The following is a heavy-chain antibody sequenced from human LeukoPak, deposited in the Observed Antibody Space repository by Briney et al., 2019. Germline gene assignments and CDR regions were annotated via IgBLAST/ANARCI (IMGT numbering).Heavy chain of an antibody. CDR3: AGGFDSSKMAY. J-gene: IGHJ4*02. CDR1: GGSISSGGHY. V-gene: IGHV4-31*03. Sequence: PSETLSLTCTVSGGSISSGGHYWTWIRQHPGKGLEWIGSIYDSRFTYYSPSLKSRVSISVDSSENQLSLKLYSVTAADTAVYYCAGGFDSSKMAYWGQGTLVTVSS. CDR2: IYDSRFT. D-gene: IGHD6-13*01.